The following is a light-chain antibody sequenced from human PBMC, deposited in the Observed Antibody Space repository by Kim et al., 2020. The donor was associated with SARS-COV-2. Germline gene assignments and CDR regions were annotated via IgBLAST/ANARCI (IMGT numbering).Light chain of an antibody. V-gene: IGKV3-11*01. CDR3: HQRSNWPLT. J-gene: IGKJ4*01. Sequence: EIVLTQSPATLSLSPGERATLSCRASQSVTTYLSWYQQKLGQAPRLLIYDASNRATGVPARFSGSGSGTDFTLTISSLEPEDFAVYYCHQRSNWPLTFGGGTKLEI. CDR2: DAS. CDR1: QSVTTY.